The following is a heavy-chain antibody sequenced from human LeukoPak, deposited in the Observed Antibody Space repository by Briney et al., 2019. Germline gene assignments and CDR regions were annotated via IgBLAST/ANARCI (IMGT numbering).Heavy chain of an antibody. V-gene: IGHV4-34*01. CDR2: INHSGST. CDR3: ARTVIVVVTPINYYYYFMDV. Sequence: SETLSLTCAVSGGSFSGYYWSWIRQPPGKGLEWIGEINHSGSTNYNPSLKSRVTISVDTSKNQSSLKLRSVSDADTAVYYCARTVIVVVTPINYYYYFMDVWGKGTTVTVSS. D-gene: IGHD3-22*01. CDR1: GGSFSGYY. J-gene: IGHJ6*03.